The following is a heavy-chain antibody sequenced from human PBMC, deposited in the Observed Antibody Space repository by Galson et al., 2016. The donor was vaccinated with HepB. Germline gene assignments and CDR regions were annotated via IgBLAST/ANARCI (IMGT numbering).Heavy chain of an antibody. CDR2: ISYDGFHE. J-gene: IGHJ4*02. CDR3: AKDDPAYSFGEHYFDY. Sequence: SLRLSCAASGFTFRNYGMHWVRQAPGKGLEWVAYISYDGFHEYYADSVKSRFTISRDKSKNTLSLQMNSLRTEATALYYCAKDDPAYSFGEHYFDYWGQGTLVTVSS. D-gene: IGHD3-16*01. CDR1: GFTFRNYG. V-gene: IGHV3-30*18.